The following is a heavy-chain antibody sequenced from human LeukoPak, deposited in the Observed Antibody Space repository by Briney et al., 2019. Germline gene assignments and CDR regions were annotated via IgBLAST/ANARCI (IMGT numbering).Heavy chain of an antibody. Sequence: ASVRVSCKPSGYTFSHYGFSWVGQAPGQGLEWMGWISAYNCNTEYAQKFQGRVTLTTDTSTDTAYMEVRSLTSADAADYFCARALWSGHYYLDYWGQGTLVTVSS. CDR3: ARALWSGHYYLDY. J-gene: IGHJ4*02. D-gene: IGHD3-3*01. CDR1: GYTFSHYG. CDR2: ISAYNCNT. V-gene: IGHV1-18*01.